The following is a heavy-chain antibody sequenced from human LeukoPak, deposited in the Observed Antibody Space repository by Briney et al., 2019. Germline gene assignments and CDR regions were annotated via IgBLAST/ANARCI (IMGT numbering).Heavy chain of an antibody. J-gene: IGHJ6*02. Sequence: GGSLTLSCAASGFTFSTYAMGWVRQAPGKGLEWVSAISGGIITTYYTDPGKGRFTIPRDNSKHTLDLQMDSLRVDDTAVYYCAKMTGRRLTNYGMDVWGQGTTVTVSS. D-gene: IGHD3-9*01. CDR2: ISGGIITT. V-gene: IGHV3-23*01. CDR3: AKMTGRRLTNYGMDV. CDR1: GFTFSTYA.